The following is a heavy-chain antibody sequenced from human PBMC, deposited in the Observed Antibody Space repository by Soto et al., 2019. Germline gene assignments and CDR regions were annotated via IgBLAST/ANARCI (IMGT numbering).Heavy chain of an antibody. D-gene: IGHD6-13*01. V-gene: IGHV1-3*01. J-gene: IGHJ4*02. Sequence: ASVKVSCKASGYTFTSYGISWVRQAPGQRLECMGWINAGNGNTKYSQKFQGRVTITRDTSASTAYMELSSLRSEDTAVYYCASIAAAATGYWGQGTLVTVSS. CDR3: ASIAAAATGY. CDR1: GYTFTSYG. CDR2: INAGNGNT.